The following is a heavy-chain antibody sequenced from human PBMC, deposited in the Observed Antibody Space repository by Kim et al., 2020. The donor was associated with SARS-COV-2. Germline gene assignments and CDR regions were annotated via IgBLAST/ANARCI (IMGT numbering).Heavy chain of an antibody. D-gene: IGHD6-19*01. V-gene: IGHV3-66*01. CDR3: ARDDNSGNWH. CDR1: GFSVSRYY. J-gene: IGHJ4*02. CDR2: IYIDDSS. Sequence: GGSLRLSCAASGFSVSRYYMTWVRQAPGKGLEWVSVIYIDDSSFHTDSVKGRFTISRDNSKNTLYLQMNRLRAEDTAVYYCARDDNSGNWHWGQGTPVTVSS.